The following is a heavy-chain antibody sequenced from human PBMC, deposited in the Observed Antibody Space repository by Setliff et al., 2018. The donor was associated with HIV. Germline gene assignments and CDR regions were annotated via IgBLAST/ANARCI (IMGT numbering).Heavy chain of an antibody. CDR3: VMFSSWSG. Sequence: GGSLRLSCVVSGFTFSTYTMNWVRQAPGKGLGWVSGINNDTTTTTYADSVKGRFSISRDNAKNTLYMQMNGLRGEDTAVYYCVMFSSWSGWGQEPRVTVSS. CDR2: INNDTTTT. V-gene: IGHV3-74*01. D-gene: IGHD6-13*01. J-gene: IGHJ4*02. CDR1: GFTFSTYT.